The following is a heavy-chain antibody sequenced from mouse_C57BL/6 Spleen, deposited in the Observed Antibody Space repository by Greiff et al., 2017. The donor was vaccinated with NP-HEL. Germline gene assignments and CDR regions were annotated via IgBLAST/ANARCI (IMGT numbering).Heavy chain of an antibody. V-gene: IGHV1-26*01. Sequence: EVQLQQSGPELVKPGASVKISCKASGYTFTDYYMNWVKQSHGKSLEWIGDINPNNGGTSYNQKFKGKATLTVDKSSSTAYMELRSLTSEDSAVYYCARGALFAYWGQGTPVTVSA. CDR2: INPNNGGT. J-gene: IGHJ3*01. CDR1: GYTFTDYY. CDR3: ARGALFAY. D-gene: IGHD3-1*01.